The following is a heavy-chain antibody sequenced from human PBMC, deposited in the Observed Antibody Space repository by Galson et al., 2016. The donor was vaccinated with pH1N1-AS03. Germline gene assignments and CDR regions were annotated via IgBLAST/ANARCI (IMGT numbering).Heavy chain of an antibody. CDR1: GYNFTNNG. D-gene: IGHD2-2*01. CDR2: ISAYNGNT. CDR3: ARVQYQLLSSDY. V-gene: IGHV1-18*01. Sequence: SVKVSCKASGYNFTNNGISWVRQAPGQGLEWMGWISAYNGNTNYAQKLQGRVTMTTDTSTSTAYMELRSLRSDDTAVYYCARVQYQLLSSDYWGQGTLVTVSS. J-gene: IGHJ4*02.